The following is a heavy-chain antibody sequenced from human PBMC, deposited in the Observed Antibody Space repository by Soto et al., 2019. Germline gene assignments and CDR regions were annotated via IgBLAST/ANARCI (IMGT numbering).Heavy chain of an antibody. V-gene: IGHV4-31*03. CDR3: VRLGDWAGGY. J-gene: IGHJ4*02. CDR1: CGSLSRGGYY. CDR2: IYSGNT. Sequence: QVPLPEAGPGLVKPSQTLSLTCSFSCGSLSRGGYYWTLVRPDPGKGLEWIGNIYSGNTNYNPSLKSRVTISADTSKNQLSLKLSSVTAADTAVYYCVRLGDWAGGYWGQGTLVAVSS. D-gene: IGHD3-16*01.